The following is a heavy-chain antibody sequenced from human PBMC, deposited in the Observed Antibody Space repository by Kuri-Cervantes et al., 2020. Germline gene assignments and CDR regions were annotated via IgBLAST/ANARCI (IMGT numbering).Heavy chain of an antibody. CDR3: ARLKLRYFDWSTTGGGAFDI. J-gene: IGHJ3*02. CDR2: VYYTGST. Sequence: SETLSLTCTISGDSVSGSTYYWAWIRQPPGKGLEWIGTVYYTGSTYYSPSLKSRVTISVDRSKNQFSLKLSSVTAADTAVYYCARLKLRYFDWSTTGGGAFDIWGQGTMVTVSS. D-gene: IGHD3-9*01. CDR1: GDSVSGSTYY. V-gene: IGHV4-39*07.